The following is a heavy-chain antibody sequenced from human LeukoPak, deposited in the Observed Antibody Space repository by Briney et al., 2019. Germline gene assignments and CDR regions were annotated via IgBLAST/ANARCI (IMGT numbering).Heavy chain of an antibody. CDR3: ARGLEVVVAATFHYGMDV. V-gene: IGHV4-34*01. D-gene: IGHD2-15*01. CDR1: GGSFSGYY. CDR2: INHSGST. Sequence: PSETLSLTCAVYGGSFSGYYWGWIRQPPGKGLEWIGEINHSGSTNYNPSLKSRVTISVDTSKNQFSLKLSSVTAADTAVYYCARGLEVVVAATFHYGMDVWGKGATVTVSS. J-gene: IGHJ6*04.